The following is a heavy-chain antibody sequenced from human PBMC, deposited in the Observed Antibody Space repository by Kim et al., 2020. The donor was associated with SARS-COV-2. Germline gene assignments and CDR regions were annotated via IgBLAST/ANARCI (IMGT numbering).Heavy chain of an antibody. CDR2: ISGSGGST. V-gene: IGHV3-23*01. CDR3: AKGALWSGYPNYYYYYGMDV. Sequence: GGSLRLSCAASGFTFSSYAMSWVRQAPGKGLEWVSAISGSGGSTYYADSVKGRFTISRDNSKNTLYLQMNSLRAEDTAVYYCAKGALWSGYPNYYYYYGMDVWGQGTTVTVSS. D-gene: IGHD3-3*01. J-gene: IGHJ6*02. CDR1: GFTFSSYA.